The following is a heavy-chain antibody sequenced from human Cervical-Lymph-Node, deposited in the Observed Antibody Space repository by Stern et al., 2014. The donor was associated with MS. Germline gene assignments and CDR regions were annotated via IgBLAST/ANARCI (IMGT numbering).Heavy chain of an antibody. CDR2: IIPIFGVP. Sequence: VQLVQSGTEVKKPGSSVTISCKASGDSFNNYAVNWVRQAPGQGLEWMGGIIPIFGVPTYAQTFRGRVTIKAEKSLVTPPLPPDNLRSDDTAVYFCARVGSYEDYCDYATSVFDPWGQGTLVTVSS. CDR3: ARVGSYEDYCDYATSVFDP. J-gene: IGHJ5*02. D-gene: IGHD4-17*01. V-gene: IGHV1-69*17. CDR1: GDSFNNYA.